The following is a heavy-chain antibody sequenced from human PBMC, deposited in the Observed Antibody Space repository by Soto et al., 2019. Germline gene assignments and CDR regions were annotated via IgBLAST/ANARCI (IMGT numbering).Heavy chain of an antibody. CDR1: GYTFTSYG. J-gene: IGHJ5*02. CDR2: ISAYNGNT. Sequence: ASVKVSGKASGYTFTSYGISWVRQAPGQGLEWMGWISAYNGNTNYAQKLQGRVTMTTDTSTSTAYMELRSLRSDDTAVYYCARDGGPMTTVTPDWFDPWGQGTLVTVSS. CDR3: ARDGGPMTTVTPDWFDP. D-gene: IGHD4-4*01. V-gene: IGHV1-18*04.